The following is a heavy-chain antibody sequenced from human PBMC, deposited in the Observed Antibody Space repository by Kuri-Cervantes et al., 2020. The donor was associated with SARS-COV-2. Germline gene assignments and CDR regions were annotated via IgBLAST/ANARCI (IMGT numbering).Heavy chain of an antibody. Sequence: SVKVSCKASGGTFGSYGFSWVRQAPGQGLEWMGRTIPFFGTANYAQKFQDRVTITADKSTSTAYMELSSLRSEDTAVYYCAREKGENYYYYYYMDVWGKGTTVTVSS. V-gene: IGHV1-69*06. CDR3: AREKGENYYYYYYMDV. CDR1: GGTFGSYG. CDR2: TIPFFGTA. J-gene: IGHJ6*03.